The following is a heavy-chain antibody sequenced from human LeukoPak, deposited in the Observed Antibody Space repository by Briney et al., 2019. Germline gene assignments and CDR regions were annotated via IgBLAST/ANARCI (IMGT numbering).Heavy chain of an antibody. D-gene: IGHD2-15*01. Sequence: GGSLRLSCAASGFIFYNAWLDWVRQAPGKGLEWVGRIKSKTDGGTADYPAPVKGRFTISRDNSKNTQYLQMNSLRAEDTAVYYCAKDGPSGGVKWGQGTLVTVSS. V-gene: IGHV3-15*01. CDR1: GFIFYNAW. CDR3: AKDGPSGGVK. J-gene: IGHJ4*02. CDR2: IKSKTDGGTA.